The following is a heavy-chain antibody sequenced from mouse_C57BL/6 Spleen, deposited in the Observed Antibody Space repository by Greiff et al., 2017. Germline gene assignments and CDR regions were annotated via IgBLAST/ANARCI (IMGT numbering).Heavy chain of an antibody. D-gene: IGHD1-1*01. CDR2: ILPGSGST. V-gene: IGHV1-9*01. Sequence: VQLQQSGAELVRPGASVTLSCKASGYTFTDYEMHWVKQTPVHGLEWIGEILPGSGSTNYNEKFKGKATFTADTSSNTAYMQLSSLTTEDSASYYCARIYYGSPYWYFDVWGTGTTVTVSS. CDR1: GYTFTDYE. J-gene: IGHJ1*03. CDR3: ARIYYGSPYWYFDV.